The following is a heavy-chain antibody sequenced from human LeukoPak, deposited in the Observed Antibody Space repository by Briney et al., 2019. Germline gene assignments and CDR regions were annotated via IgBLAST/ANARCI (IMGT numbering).Heavy chain of an antibody. J-gene: IGHJ4*02. CDR1: GFTFSSYS. CDR2: ISSSSSTI. CDR3: ARSGAWYYFDY. V-gene: IGHV3-48*01. D-gene: IGHD2-8*02. Sequence: GGSLRLSCAASGFTFSSYSMNWVRQAPGKGLEGVSYISSSSSTIYYADSVKGRFTISRDNAKNSLYLQMNSLRAEDTAVYYCARSGAWYYFDYWGQGTLVTVSS.